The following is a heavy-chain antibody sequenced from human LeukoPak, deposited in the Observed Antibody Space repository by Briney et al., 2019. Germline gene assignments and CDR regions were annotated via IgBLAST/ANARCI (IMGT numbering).Heavy chain of an antibody. CDR3: ASESSGTSDY. CDR2: IYYSGST. J-gene: IGHJ4*02. Sequence: SETLSLTCTVSGGSVSSGSYYWSWIRQPPGKGLEWIGYIYYSGSTNYNPSLKSRVTISVDTSKNQFSLKLSSVTAADTAVYYCASESSGTSDYWGQGTLVTVSS. CDR1: GGSVSSGSYY. V-gene: IGHV4-61*01. D-gene: IGHD6-6*01.